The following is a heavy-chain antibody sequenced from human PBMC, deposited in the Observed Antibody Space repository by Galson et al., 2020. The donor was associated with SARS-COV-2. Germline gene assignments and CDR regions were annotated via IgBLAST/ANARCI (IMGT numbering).Heavy chain of an antibody. CDR2: FDPEDGET. V-gene: IGHV1-24*01. D-gene: IGHD6-13*01. CDR1: GYTLTKLS. Sequence: ASVKVSCKVSGYTLTKLSMHWVRQAPGKGLEWMGGFDPEDGETIYAQKFQGRVTMTEDTSTDTAYMELSSLRSEDTAVYYCATGVAAAGTLEGYNWFDPWGQGTLVTVSS. CDR3: ATGVAAAGTLEGYNWFDP. J-gene: IGHJ5*02.